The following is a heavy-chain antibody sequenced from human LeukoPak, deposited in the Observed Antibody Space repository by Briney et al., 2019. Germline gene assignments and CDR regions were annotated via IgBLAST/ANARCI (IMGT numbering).Heavy chain of an antibody. CDR1: GGSFSGYY. J-gene: IGHJ4*02. V-gene: IGHV4-34*01. Sequence: TEALSLTCAVSGGSFSGYYWSWIRQSPGKGLEWIGDINHSGSTNYNPSLKSRVTISVDTSKNQFSLKVSTVTAADTAVYYCARGGGRDFDYWGQGTLVTVSS. D-gene: IGHD1-14*01. CDR3: ARGGGRDFDY. CDR2: INHSGST.